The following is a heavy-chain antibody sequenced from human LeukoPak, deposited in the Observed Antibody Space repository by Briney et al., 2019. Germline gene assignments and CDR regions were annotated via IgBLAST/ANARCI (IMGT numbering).Heavy chain of an antibody. V-gene: IGHV4-38-2*02. J-gene: IGHJ4*02. CDR2: IYHSGST. Sequence: PSETLSLTCTVSGYSISSGYYWGWIRQPPGKGLEWIGYIYHSGSTYYNPSLKSRVTISVDRSKNQFSLKLSSVTAADTAVYYCARDRVYYYDSSGYHYFDYWGQGTLVTVSS. CDR1: GYSISSGYY. CDR3: ARDRVYYYDSSGYHYFDY. D-gene: IGHD3-22*01.